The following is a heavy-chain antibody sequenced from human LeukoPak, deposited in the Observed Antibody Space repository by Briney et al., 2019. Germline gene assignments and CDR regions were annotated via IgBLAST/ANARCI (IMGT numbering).Heavy chain of an antibody. CDR2: INHSGST. V-gene: IGHV4-34*01. Sequence: PSETLSLTCTVSGASISSYYWSWIRQPPGKGLEWIGEINHSGSTNYNPSLKSRVTISVDTSKNQFSLKLSSVTAADTAVYYCARGSCSSTSCAWFDPWGQGTLVTVSS. CDR1: GASISSYY. CDR3: ARGSCSSTSCAWFDP. J-gene: IGHJ5*02. D-gene: IGHD2-2*01.